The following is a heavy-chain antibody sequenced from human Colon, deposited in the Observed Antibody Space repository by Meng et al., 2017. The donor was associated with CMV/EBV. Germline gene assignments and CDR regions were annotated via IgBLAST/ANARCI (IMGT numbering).Heavy chain of an antibody. CDR3: AKDAGISGWFFDY. CDR1: GFSFSDYA. V-gene: IGHV3-23*05. D-gene: IGHD6-19*01. CDR2: IDRSDNT. J-gene: IGHJ4*02. Sequence: EVQLLESGGDLLQPGGSLRLFCAALGFSFSDYAMGWVRQAPGKGLEWVSTIDRSDNTFYTASVKGRFTISRDNAKNTVYLQMNTLRADDTAVYYCAKDAGISGWFFDYWGQGTLVTVSS.